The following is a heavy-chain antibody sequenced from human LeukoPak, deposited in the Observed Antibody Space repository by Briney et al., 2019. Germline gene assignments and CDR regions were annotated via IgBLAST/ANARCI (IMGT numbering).Heavy chain of an antibody. V-gene: IGHV3-30*04. CDR2: ISYDGSNK. Sequence: QPGGSLRLSCAASGFIFSNYAMHWVRQAPGKGLEWVAVISYDGSNKDYADSVKGRFTISRDNSKNTLYLQMNSLRAEDTAVYYCLVRGGTYHSDFDNWGQGTLVTVSS. CDR1: GFIFSNYA. D-gene: IGHD1-26*01. CDR3: LVRGGTYHSDFDN. J-gene: IGHJ4*02.